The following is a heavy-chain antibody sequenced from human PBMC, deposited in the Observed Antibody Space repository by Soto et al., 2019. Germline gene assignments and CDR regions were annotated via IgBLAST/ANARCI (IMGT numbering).Heavy chain of an antibody. CDR2: ISAYNGNT. CDR3: ARDDPIAVAGTDYYYYGMDV. Sequence: QVQLVQSGAEVKKPGASVKVSCKASGYTFTSYGISWVRQAPGQGLEWVGWISAYNGNTNYAQKLQGRVTMTTDTSTSTAYMELRSLRSDDTAVYYCARDDPIAVAGTDYYYYGMDVWGQGTTVTVSS. V-gene: IGHV1-18*01. J-gene: IGHJ6*02. CDR1: GYTFTSYG. D-gene: IGHD6-19*01.